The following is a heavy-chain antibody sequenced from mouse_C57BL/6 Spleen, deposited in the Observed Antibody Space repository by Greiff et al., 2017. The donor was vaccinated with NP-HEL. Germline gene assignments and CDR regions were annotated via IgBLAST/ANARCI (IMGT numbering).Heavy chain of an antibody. V-gene: IGHV1-54*01. J-gene: IGHJ3*01. Sequence: VKLQESGAELVRPGTSVKVSCKASGYAFTNYLIEWVKQRPGQGLEWIGVINPGSGGTNYNEKFKGKATLTADKSSSTAYMQLSSLTSEDSAVYFCARGTLTTGFADWGQGTLVTVSA. CDR1: GYAFTNYL. D-gene: IGHD1-1*01. CDR2: INPGSGGT. CDR3: ARGTLTTGFAD.